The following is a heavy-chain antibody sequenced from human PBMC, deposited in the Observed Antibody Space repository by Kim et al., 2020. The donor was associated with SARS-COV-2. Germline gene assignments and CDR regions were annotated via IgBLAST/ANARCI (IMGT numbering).Heavy chain of an antibody. CDR2: ISYDGSNK. D-gene: IGHD6-13*01. V-gene: IGHV3-30*18. CDR3: AKEYSRPRRGADYYYGMDV. Sequence: GGSLRLSCAASGFTFSSYGMHWVRQAPGKGLEWVAVISYDGSNKYYADSVKGRFTISRDNSKNTLYLQMNSLRAEDTAVYYCAKEYSRPRRGADYYYGMDVWGQGTTVTVSS. CDR1: GFTFSSYG. J-gene: IGHJ6*02.